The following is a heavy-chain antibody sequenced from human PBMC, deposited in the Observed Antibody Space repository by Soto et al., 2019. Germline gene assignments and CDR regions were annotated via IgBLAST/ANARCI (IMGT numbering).Heavy chain of an antibody. CDR3: ASQLGSEVYYYYYMDV. Sequence: SETLSLTCTVSGGSISSGGYYWSWIRQHPGKGLEWIGYIYYSGSTYYNPSLKSRVTISVDTSKNQLSLKLSSVTAADTAVYYCASQLGSEVYYYYYMDVWGKGTTVTVSS. V-gene: IGHV4-31*03. D-gene: IGHD6-6*01. J-gene: IGHJ6*03. CDR2: IYYSGST. CDR1: GGSISSGGYY.